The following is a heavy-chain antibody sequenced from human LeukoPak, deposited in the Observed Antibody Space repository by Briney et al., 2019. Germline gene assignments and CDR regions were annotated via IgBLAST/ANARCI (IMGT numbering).Heavy chain of an antibody. CDR3: ARQGRYYYDSSGSISH. CDR2: INHSGST. D-gene: IGHD3-22*01. Sequence: SETLSLTCAVYGGSFSGYYWSWIRQPPGKGLEWIGEINHSGSTNYNPSLKSRVTISVDTSKNQFSLKLSSVTAADTAVYYCARQGRYYYDSSGSISHWGQGTLVTVSS. CDR1: GGSFSGYY. J-gene: IGHJ4*02. V-gene: IGHV4-34*01.